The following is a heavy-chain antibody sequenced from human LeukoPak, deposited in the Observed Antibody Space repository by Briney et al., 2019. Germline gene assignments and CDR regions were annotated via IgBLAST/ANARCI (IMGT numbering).Heavy chain of an antibody. V-gene: IGHV3-23*01. D-gene: IGHD4-17*01. CDR1: GFTFSNYA. Sequence: PGGSLRLSCAASGFTFSNYAMSWVRQAPGKGLEWVSSINGRGGSTYYADSVKGRFTISRDNAKNSLYLQMNSLRADDTAVYYCARDCDDYGDYVADYWGQGTLVTVSS. CDR2: INGRGGST. CDR3: ARDCDDYGDYVADY. J-gene: IGHJ4*02.